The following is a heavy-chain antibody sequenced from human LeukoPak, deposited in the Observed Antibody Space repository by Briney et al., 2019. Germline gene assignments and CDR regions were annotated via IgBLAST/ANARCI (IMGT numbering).Heavy chain of an antibody. CDR2: ISYDGSNK. CDR1: GFTFSSYA. D-gene: IGHD1-26*01. V-gene: IGHV3-30-3*01. CDR3: ARGYGSYYYFDY. J-gene: IGHJ4*02. Sequence: AGGSLRLSCAASGFTFSSYAMHWVRQAPGKGLEWVAVISYDGSNKYYADSVKGRFTISRDSSKNTLYLQMNSLRAEDTAVYYCARGYGSYYYFDYWGQGTLVTVSS.